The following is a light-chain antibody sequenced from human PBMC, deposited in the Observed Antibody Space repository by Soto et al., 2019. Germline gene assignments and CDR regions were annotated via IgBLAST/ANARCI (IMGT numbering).Light chain of an antibody. CDR1: SGHSSYI. Sequence: QPVLTQSSSASASLGSSVKLTCTLSSGHSSYIIAWHQQQPGKAPRYLMKLEGSGSYNKGSGVPDRFSCSSSGADRYLTISNLHFEDEADYYCETWDSNTRVFGGGTKVTVL. CDR3: ETWDSNTRV. J-gene: IGLJ2*01. V-gene: IGLV4-60*02. CDR2: LEGSGSY.